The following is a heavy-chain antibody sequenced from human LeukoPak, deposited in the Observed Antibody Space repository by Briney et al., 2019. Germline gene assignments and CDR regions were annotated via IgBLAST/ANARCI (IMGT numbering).Heavy chain of an antibody. CDR1: GGSFSGYY. Sequence: PSETLSLTCAVCGGSFSGYYWSWIRQPPGKGLEWIGYIYYSGSTYYNPSLKSRVTISVDTSKNQFSLKLSSVTAADTAVYYCARDDYLAAAGAGTFDYWGQGTLVTVSS. V-gene: IGHV4-30-4*08. CDR2: IYYSGST. D-gene: IGHD6-13*01. J-gene: IGHJ4*02. CDR3: ARDDYLAAAGAGTFDY.